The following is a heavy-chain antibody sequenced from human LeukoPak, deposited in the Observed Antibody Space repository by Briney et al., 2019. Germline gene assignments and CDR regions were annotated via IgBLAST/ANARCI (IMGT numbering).Heavy chain of an antibody. CDR3: ARRATTERGHSYGLDY. V-gene: IGHV3-21*01. Sequence: PGGSLRLSCAASGFTFSSYSMNWVRQAPGKGLEWVSSISFSSTYIYTADSLKGRITISRDNVKNSLYLQMSSLTAEDTAVYYCARRATTERGHSYGLDYWGQGTLVTVSS. J-gene: IGHJ4*02. CDR1: GFTFSSYS. D-gene: IGHD5-18*01. CDR2: ISFSSTYI.